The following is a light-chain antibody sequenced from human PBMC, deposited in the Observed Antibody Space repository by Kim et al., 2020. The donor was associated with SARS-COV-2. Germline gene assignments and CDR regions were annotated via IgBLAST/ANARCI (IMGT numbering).Light chain of an antibody. Sequence: QSVLTQPPSASGSPGQSVTISCTGTFTDVGRYEYVSWYQQYPGKVPNLIIYEVIHRPSGVPDRFSGSKSGNTASLTISGLQTEDEADYYCASYAGAREVVFGGGNKVTV. J-gene: IGLJ3*02. CDR3: ASYAGAREVV. CDR1: FTDVGRYEY. CDR2: EVI. V-gene: IGLV2-8*01.